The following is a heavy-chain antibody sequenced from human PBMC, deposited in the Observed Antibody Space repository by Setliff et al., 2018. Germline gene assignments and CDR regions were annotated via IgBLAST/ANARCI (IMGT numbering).Heavy chain of an antibody. D-gene: IGHD3-10*01. CDR3: ARDHGRITMVRGVL. CDR1: GGSISSDTYY. V-gene: IGHV4-39*02. CDR2: IYYSGST. J-gene: IGHJ4*02. Sequence: PSETLSLTCTVSGGSISSDTYYWGWIRQPPGKGLEWIGSIYYSGSTYKNPSLKSRLTISVDMSRNQFSLKLSSVTAADTAVYYCARDHGRITMVRGVLWGQGTLVTVSS.